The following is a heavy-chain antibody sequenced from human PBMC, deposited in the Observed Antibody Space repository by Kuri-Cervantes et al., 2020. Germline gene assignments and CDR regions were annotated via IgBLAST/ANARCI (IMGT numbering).Heavy chain of an antibody. CDR1: GYTFTGYY. CDR2: INPNSGGT. D-gene: IGHD3-22*01. V-gene: IGHV1-2*02. J-gene: IGHJ4*02. Sequence: ASVKVSCKASGYTFTGYYMHWVRQAPGQGLEWMGWINPNSGGTNYAQKFQGRVTMTRDTSISTAYMELSRLRSDDTAVYCCARVDDYYDSSGYSYWGQGTLVTVSS. CDR3: ARVDDYYDSSGYSY.